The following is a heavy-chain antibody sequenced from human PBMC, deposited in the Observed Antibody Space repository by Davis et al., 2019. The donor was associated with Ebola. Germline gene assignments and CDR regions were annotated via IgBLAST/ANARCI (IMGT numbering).Heavy chain of an antibody. J-gene: IGHJ4*02. CDR3: VRQESLYGAIDS. CDR2: IYSGYSDT. CDR1: GYSFTNYW. D-gene: IGHD4/OR15-4a*01. Sequence: GESLKISCKGSGYSFTNYWIAWVRQMPGQCPAWLGIIYSGYSDTRYSPSFEGQVTISVDRSISTAHLQWSSLKASDTAMYYCVRQESLYGAIDSWGQGTLVTVSS. V-gene: IGHV5-51*01.